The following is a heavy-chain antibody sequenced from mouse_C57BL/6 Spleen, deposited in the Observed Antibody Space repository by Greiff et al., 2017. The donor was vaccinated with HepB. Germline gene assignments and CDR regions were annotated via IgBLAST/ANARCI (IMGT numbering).Heavy chain of an antibody. CDR3: ASNGYDYDEGGWFAY. D-gene: IGHD2-4*01. V-gene: IGHV1-81*01. J-gene: IGHJ3*01. Sequence: QVQLQQSGAELARPGASVKLSCKASGYTFTSYGISWVKQRTGQGLEWIGEIYPRSGNTYYNEKFKGKATLTADKSSSTAYMELRSLTSEDSAVYFCASNGYDYDEGGWFAYWGQGTLVTVSA. CDR2: IYPRSGNT. CDR1: GYTFTSYG.